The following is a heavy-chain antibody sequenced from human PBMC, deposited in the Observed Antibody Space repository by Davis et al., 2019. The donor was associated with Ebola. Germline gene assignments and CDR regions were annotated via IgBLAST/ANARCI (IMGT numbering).Heavy chain of an antibody. CDR2: IYSGGST. CDR3: ARDGGAVAGNYYYYYGMDV. V-gene: IGHV3-53*04. J-gene: IGHJ6*02. Sequence: PGGSLRLSCAASGFTVSSNYMSWVRQAPGKGLEWVSVIYSGGSTYYADSVKGRFTISRHNSKNTLYLQMNSLRAEDTAVYYCARDGGAVAGNYYYYYGMDVWGQGTTVTVSS. CDR1: GFTVSSNY. D-gene: IGHD6-19*01.